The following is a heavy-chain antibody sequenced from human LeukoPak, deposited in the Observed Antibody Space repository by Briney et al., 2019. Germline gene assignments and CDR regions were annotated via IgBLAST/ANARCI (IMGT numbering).Heavy chain of an antibody. J-gene: IGHJ3*02. CDR1: GGSISSGSYY. CDR3: ARDYVESSGWPDAFDI. CDR2: IYTSGST. Sequence: SETLSLTCTVSGGSISSGSYYWSWIRQPAGKGLEWIGRIYTSGSTNYNPSLKSRVTISVDTSKNQFSLKLSSVTAADTAVYYCARDYVESSGWPDAFDIWGQGTMVTVSS. D-gene: IGHD6-19*01. V-gene: IGHV4-61*02.